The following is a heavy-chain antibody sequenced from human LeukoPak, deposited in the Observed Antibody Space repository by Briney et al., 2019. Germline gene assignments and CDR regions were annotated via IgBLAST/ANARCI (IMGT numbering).Heavy chain of an antibody. CDR3: ARVYYDSSGYYYHY. CDR1: GFTFDDYG. Sequence: GGSLRLSCAASGFTFDDYGMSWVRQAPGKGLEWVSGINWNGGSTGYADSVKGRFTISRDNAKNSLYLQMNSLRAEDTALYYCARVYYDSSGYYYHYWGQGTLVTVSS. D-gene: IGHD3-22*01. V-gene: IGHV3-20*04. CDR2: INWNGGST. J-gene: IGHJ4*02.